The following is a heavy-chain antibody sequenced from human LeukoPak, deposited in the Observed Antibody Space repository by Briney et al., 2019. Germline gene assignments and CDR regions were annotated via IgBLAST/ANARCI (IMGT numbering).Heavy chain of an antibody. Sequence: SETLSLTCTISGGSTNTYYWSWIRQPPGKGLEWIGCIYYIGSTNYSPSLKSRATISVDTSKNQFSLKLSSVTAADTAVYYCASKSSDHGELRFDYWGQGALVTVSS. D-gene: IGHD4-17*01. V-gene: IGHV4-59*01. CDR2: IYYIGST. CDR1: GGSTNTYY. J-gene: IGHJ4*02. CDR3: ASKSSDHGELRFDY.